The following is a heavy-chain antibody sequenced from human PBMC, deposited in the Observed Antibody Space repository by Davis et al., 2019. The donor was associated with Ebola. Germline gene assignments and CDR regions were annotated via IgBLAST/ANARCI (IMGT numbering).Heavy chain of an antibody. V-gene: IGHV3-7*03. Sequence: GESLKTPCSASGFTLSRYTLHRVRPAPGKGLEWVANIKQDGREKYYVDSVKGRFTTPRDNSRTTLYRQMNHLRADDTAAYYCASRTYGSGSLWGRGTLVTVSS. CDR2: IKQDGREK. CDR3: ASRTYGSGSL. D-gene: IGHD3-10*01. J-gene: IGHJ2*01. CDR1: GFTLSRYT.